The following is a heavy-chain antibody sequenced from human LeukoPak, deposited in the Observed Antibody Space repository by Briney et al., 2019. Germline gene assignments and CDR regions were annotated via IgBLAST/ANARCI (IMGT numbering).Heavy chain of an antibody. Sequence: GGSLRLSCAASGFTFSSYWMSWVRQAPGKGLEWVANIKQDGSEKYYVDSVKGRFTISRDNAKNSLYLQMNSLRAEDTAVYYCAREAAFYYYGMDVWGQGTLVTVS. V-gene: IGHV3-7*01. CDR3: AREAAFYYYGMDV. J-gene: IGHJ6*02. CDR1: GFTFSSYW. CDR2: IKQDGSEK. D-gene: IGHD6-13*01.